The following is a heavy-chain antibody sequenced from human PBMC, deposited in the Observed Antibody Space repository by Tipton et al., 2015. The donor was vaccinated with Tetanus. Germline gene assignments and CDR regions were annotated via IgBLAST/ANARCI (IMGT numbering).Heavy chain of an antibody. J-gene: IGHJ4*02. Sequence: TLSLTCTVSGASFSSGDYYWSWIRKPPGKDLEWIGYIYQTGTTHYNPSLKGRVTISMDRSNTQFSLRLDSVTAADTAVYYCARDSYYSSRWSFADYWGQGTLVTVSS. V-gene: IGHV4-30-4*01. CDR3: ARDSYYSSRWSFADY. CDR1: GASFSSGDYY. CDR2: IYQTGTT. D-gene: IGHD3-22*01.